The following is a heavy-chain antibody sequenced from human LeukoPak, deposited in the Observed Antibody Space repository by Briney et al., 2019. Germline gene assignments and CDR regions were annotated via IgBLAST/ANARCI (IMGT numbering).Heavy chain of an antibody. J-gene: IGHJ4*02. D-gene: IGHD2-15*01. CDR1: GGSISSYY. V-gene: IGHV4-59*01. Sequence: SETLSLTCTVSGGSISSYYWSWIRQPPGKGLEWIGYIYYSGSTNYNPSLKSRVTISVDTSKNQFSLKLSSVTAADTAVYYCARDRCSGGGCYLDYWGQGTLVTVSS. CDR2: IYYSGST. CDR3: ARDRCSGGGCYLDY.